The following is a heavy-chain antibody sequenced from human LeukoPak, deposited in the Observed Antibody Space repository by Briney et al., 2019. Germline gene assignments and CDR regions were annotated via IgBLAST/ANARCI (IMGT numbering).Heavy chain of an antibody. CDR3: AKDSTAMADDAFDI. CDR2: ISWNSGSI. V-gene: IGHV3-9*01. D-gene: IGHD5-18*01. CDR1: GFTFDDYA. Sequence: GGSLRLSCAASGFTFDDYAMHWVRQAPGKGLEWVSGISWNSGSIGYADSVKGRFTISRDNAKNSLYLQMNSLRAEDTALYYCAKDSTAMADDAFDIWGQGTMVTVSS. J-gene: IGHJ3*02.